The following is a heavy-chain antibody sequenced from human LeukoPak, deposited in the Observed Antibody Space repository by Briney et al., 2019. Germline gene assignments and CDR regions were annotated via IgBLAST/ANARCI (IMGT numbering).Heavy chain of an antibody. CDR1: GSSISGYY. V-gene: IGHV4-59*01. Sequence: PSETLSLTCTVSGSSISGYYWSWIRQPPGKGLEWIGYIYYSGSTNYNPSLKSRVTISVDTSKNQFSLKLSSVTAADTAVYYCARELGYCSSTSCYGAFDIWGQGTMVTVSS. CDR3: ARELGYCSSTSCYGAFDI. J-gene: IGHJ3*02. D-gene: IGHD2-2*01. CDR2: IYYSGST.